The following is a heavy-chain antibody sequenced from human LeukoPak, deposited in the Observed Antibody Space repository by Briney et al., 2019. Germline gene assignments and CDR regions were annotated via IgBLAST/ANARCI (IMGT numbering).Heavy chain of an antibody. V-gene: IGHV1-2*02. D-gene: IGHD3-3*01. Sequence: APVKVSCKASGYTFTGYYMHWVRQAPGQGLEWMGWINPNSGGTNYAQKFQGRVTMTRDTSISTAYMKLSRLRSDDTAVYYCARGGEYWRYDFWSGYYKKGDWFDPWGQGTLVTVSS. CDR2: INPNSGGT. J-gene: IGHJ5*02. CDR1: GYTFTGYY. CDR3: ARGGEYWRYDFWSGYYKKGDWFDP.